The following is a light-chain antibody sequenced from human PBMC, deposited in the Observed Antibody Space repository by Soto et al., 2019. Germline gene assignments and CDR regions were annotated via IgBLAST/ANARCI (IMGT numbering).Light chain of an antibody. J-gene: IGKJ1*01. CDR2: WAS. CDR1: QSVLYSSNNKNY. CDR3: QQFCSTPWT. V-gene: IGKV4-1*01. Sequence: DIVMTQSPDSLAVSLGERATINCKSSQSVLYSSNNKNYLAWYQQKPGQPPKLLIYWASTRESGVPDRFSGSESGPDCPPSISIRQGHDGAVYYCQQFCSTPWTFGQGTKVEIK.